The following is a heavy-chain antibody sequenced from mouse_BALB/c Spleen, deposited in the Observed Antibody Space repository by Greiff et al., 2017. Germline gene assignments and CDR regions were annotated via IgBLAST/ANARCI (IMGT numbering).Heavy chain of an antibody. J-gene: IGHJ4*01. CDR3: ARGGGNLYYYAMDY. Sequence: EVKVEESGGGLVKPGGSLKLSCAASGFTFSSYAMSWVRQTPEKRLEWVASISSGGSTYYPDSVKGRFTISRDNARNILYLQMSSLRSEDTAMYYCARGGGNLYYYAMDYWGQGTSVTVSS. CDR2: ISSGGST. V-gene: IGHV5-6-5*01. CDR1: GFTFSSYA. D-gene: IGHD2-1*01.